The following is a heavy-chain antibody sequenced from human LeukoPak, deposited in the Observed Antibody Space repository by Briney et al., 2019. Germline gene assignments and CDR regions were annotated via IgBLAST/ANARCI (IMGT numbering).Heavy chain of an antibody. V-gene: IGHV3-53*01. Sequence: GGSLRLSCAASGFTGSNNYMSWVRQAPGKGLEWVSDIYSGGSTFFADSVKGRFNISRDNSKNTLYLQTNSLRTEDTAVYYCASGLRGYGIWGQGTRVTVSS. CDR1: GFTGSNNY. D-gene: IGHD2-15*01. CDR3: ASGLRGYGI. J-gene: IGHJ3*02. CDR2: IYSGGST.